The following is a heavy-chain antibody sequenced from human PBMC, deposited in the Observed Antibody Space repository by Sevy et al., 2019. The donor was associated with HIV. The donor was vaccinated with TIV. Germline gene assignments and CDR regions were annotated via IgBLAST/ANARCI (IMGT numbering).Heavy chain of an antibody. J-gene: IGHJ4*03. CDR1: GFIFSNYN. D-gene: IGHD3-22*01. CDR2: TSSSSSYI. Sequence: GGSLRLSCAASGFIFSNYNMNWVRQAPGKGLEWVSYTSSSSSYIYYADSVKGRFTISRDNAKNSLYLQMNSLRAEDTAVYYCAGENYEDSEGYRFDYWGQGTTVTVSS. V-gene: IGHV3-21*01. CDR3: AGENYEDSEGYRFDY.